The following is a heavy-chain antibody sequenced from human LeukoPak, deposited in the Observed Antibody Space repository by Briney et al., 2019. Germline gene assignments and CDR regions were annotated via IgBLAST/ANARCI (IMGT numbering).Heavy chain of an antibody. CDR2: SSADGSST. CDR3: ARGVDNWNDLLNY. Sequence: GRSLRLSCVVSGFTLSSYWMHWVRQAPGKWLLWVARSSADGSSTTYADSVKGRFTMSREDAKNTVYLQMDSVRDEDTGVYLCARGVDNWNDLLNYWGQGTLVTVSS. J-gene: IGHJ4*02. D-gene: IGHD1-20*01. V-gene: IGHV3-74*01. CDR1: GFTLSSYW.